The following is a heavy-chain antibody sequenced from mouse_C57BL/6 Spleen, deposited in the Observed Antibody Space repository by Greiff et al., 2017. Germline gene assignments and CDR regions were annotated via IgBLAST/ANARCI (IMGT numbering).Heavy chain of an antibody. CDR1: GYTFTSYW. Sequence: QVQLQQPGAELVRPGSSVKLSCKASGYTFTSYWMHWVKQRPIQGLEWIGNIDPSDSETHYNQKFKDKATLTVDKSSSTAYMQLSSLTSEDSAVYYCAREKDLGVNGYFDVWGTGTTVTVSS. D-gene: IGHD2-2*01. CDR3: AREKDLGVNGYFDV. CDR2: IDPSDSET. J-gene: IGHJ1*03. V-gene: IGHV1-52*01.